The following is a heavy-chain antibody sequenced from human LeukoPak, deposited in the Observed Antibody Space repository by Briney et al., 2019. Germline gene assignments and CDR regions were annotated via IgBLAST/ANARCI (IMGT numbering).Heavy chain of an antibody. V-gene: IGHV4-59*01. Sequence: SETLSLTCAVYGGSFSGYYLSWIRQPPGKGLEWIGYIYYSGSTNYNPSLKSRVTISVDTSKNQFSLKLSSVTAADTAVYYCARTLTIFGGYFDYWGQGTLVTVSS. CDR1: GGSFSGYY. CDR3: ARTLTIFGGYFDY. J-gene: IGHJ4*02. CDR2: IYYSGST. D-gene: IGHD3-3*01.